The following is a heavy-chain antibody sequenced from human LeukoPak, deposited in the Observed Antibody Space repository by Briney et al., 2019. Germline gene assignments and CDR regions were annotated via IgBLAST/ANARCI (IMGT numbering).Heavy chain of an antibody. D-gene: IGHD6-19*01. CDR3: ASSVAAPVVYYYYYGMDV. CDR1: GYTFTSYD. CDR2: ISAYNGNT. Sequence: ASVKVSCKASGYTFTSYDINWVRQAPGQGLEWMGWISAYNGNTNYAQKLQGRVTMTTDTSTSTAYMELRSLRSDDTAVYYCASSVAAPVVYYYYYGMDVWGQGTTVTVSS. J-gene: IGHJ6*02. V-gene: IGHV1-18*01.